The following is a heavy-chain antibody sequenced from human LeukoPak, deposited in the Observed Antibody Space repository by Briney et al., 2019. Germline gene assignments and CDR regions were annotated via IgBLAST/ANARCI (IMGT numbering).Heavy chain of an antibody. CDR2: IFDSGDT. J-gene: IGHJ4*02. V-gene: IGHV4-59*01. CDR1: GGSISSYY. CDR3: ARDRELGY. D-gene: IGHD3-10*01. Sequence: SETLSLTCTVSGGSISSYYWSWIRQTPGKGLEWIGNIFDSGDTNYNPSLQSRVTISVDTSKKQFSLKLTSVTAADTAVYYCARDRELGYWGQGTLDTVSS.